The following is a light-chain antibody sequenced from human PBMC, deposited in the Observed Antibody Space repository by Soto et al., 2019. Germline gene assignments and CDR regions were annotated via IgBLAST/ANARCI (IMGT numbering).Light chain of an antibody. CDR2: LNNDGSH. V-gene: IGLV4-69*01. CDR1: SGHSSYA. Sequence: QLVLTQSPSASASLGASVKLTCTLSSGHSSYAIDWHQKQPGKGPRYLMDLNNDGSHTKGDGIPDRFSGSSSGADRYLIISSLQSEDEADYYCQTWGTGFQFFGGGTKLTVL. J-gene: IGLJ2*01. CDR3: QTWGTGFQF.